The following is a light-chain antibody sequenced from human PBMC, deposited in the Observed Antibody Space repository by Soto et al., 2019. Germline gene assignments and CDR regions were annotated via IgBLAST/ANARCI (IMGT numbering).Light chain of an antibody. V-gene: IGLV1-47*01. Sequence: QLVLTQPPSASGTPGQRVTISCSGSSSNIGSNYVYWYQQIPGTAPKLLISRNNQRPSGVPDRSSGSKSGTSASLAISGLRSEDEAHYYCAAWDDSLSGVVFGGGTKLTVL. J-gene: IGLJ2*01. CDR2: RNN. CDR1: SSNIGSNY. CDR3: AAWDDSLSGVV.